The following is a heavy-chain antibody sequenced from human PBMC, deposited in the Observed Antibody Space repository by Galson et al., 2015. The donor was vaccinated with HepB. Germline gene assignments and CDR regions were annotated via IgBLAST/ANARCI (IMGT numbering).Heavy chain of an antibody. D-gene: IGHD5-18*01. J-gene: IGHJ4*02. Sequence: SLRLSCAASGFTFSNAWMSWVRQAPGKGLEYVGRIKRKTDGGTSDYAAFVKGRFTISRDDSKNALYLEMNSLQSEDTAVYYCASVGGYSPFHWGQGTLVTGSS. CDR1: GFTFSNAW. CDR3: ASVGGYSPFH. CDR2: IKRKTDGGTS. V-gene: IGHV3-15*01.